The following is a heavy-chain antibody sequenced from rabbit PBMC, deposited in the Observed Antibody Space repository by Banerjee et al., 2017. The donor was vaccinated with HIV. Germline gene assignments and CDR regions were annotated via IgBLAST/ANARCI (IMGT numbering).Heavy chain of an antibody. V-gene: IGHV1S40*01. CDR1: GFSFSSGYD. J-gene: IGHJ4*01. CDR3: TRDFDF. CDR2: IDVGDSDTT. Sequence: QSLEESGGDLVKPEGSLTLTCTASGFSFSSGYDMCWVRQAPGKGLEWIACIDVGDSDTTGYASWAKGRFTISKTSSTTVTLQMTSLTAADSATYFCTRDFDFWGPGTLVTVS.